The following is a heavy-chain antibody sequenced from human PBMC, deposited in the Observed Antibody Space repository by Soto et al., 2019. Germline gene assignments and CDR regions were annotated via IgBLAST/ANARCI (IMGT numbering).Heavy chain of an antibody. J-gene: IGHJ6*02. CDR2: IWYDGSNK. V-gene: IGHV3-33*01. CDR3: AREGCSGGSCYVLGATYYYYGMDV. CDR1: GFTFSSYG. Sequence: GGSLRLSCAASGFTFSSYGMHWVRQAPGKGLEWVAVIWYDGSNKYYADSVKGRFTISRDNSKNTRYLQMNSLRAEDTAVYYCAREGCSGGSCYVLGATYYYYGMDVWGQGTTVTVSS. D-gene: IGHD2-15*01.